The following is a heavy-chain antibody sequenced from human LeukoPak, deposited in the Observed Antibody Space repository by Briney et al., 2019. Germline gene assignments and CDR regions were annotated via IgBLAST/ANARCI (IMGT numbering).Heavy chain of an antibody. V-gene: IGHV3-23*01. CDR2: ISGYSSVT. Sequence: GGSLRLSCAASRFTFSNYGMGWVRQAPGKGLEWVSVISGYSSVTYYADSVKGRFTISRDNSKNILCLQMNSLRADDPAVYFCAKDQGIGNTGSLRGAFDIWGQGTMVTVSS. CDR1: RFTFSNYG. J-gene: IGHJ3*02. CDR3: AKDQGIGNTGSLRGAFDI. D-gene: IGHD1-26*01.